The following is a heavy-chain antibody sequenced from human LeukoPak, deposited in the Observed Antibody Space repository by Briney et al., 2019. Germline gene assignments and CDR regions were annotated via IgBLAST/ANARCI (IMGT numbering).Heavy chain of an antibody. CDR3: ATDRPSGGYKIDAFDI. V-gene: IGHV1-24*01. D-gene: IGHD3-10*01. CDR1: GYTLTELS. J-gene: IGHJ3*02. CDR2: FDPEDGET. Sequence: GASVKVSCKVSGYTLTELSMHWVRQAPGKGLEWMGGFDPEDGETIYAQKFQGRVTMTEDTSTDTAYMELSSLRSEDTAVYCCATDRPSGGYKIDAFDIWGQGTMVTVSS.